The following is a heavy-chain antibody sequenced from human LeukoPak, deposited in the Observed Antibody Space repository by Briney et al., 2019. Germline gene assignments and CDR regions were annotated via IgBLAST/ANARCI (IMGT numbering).Heavy chain of an antibody. J-gene: IGHJ4*02. Sequence: SETLSLTCGVSGQSINSGHYWSWLRQPPGKGLEWIGEISHSGSTDYIPSLKSRLTISVDTSKNQFSLKLSSVTAADTAVYYCARGVKQFGGWVFMTRYNFDNWGQGTLVTVSS. D-gene: IGHD6-19*01. CDR1: GQSINSGHY. CDR2: ISHSGST. V-gene: IGHV4-34*01. CDR3: ARGVKQFGGWVFMTRYNFDN.